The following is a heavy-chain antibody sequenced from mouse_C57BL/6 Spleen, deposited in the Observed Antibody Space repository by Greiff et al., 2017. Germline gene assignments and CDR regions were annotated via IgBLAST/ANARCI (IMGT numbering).Heavy chain of an antibody. J-gene: IGHJ1*03. CDR1: GYTFTDYY. V-gene: IGHV1-76*01. CDR2: IYPGSGNT. Sequence: VQLQQSGAELVRPGASVKLSCKASGYTFTDYYINWVKQRPGQGLEWIARIYPGSGNTYYNEKFKGKATLTAEKSSSTAYMQLSSLTSEDSAVYFCARRSYYYGSSYWYFDVWGTETTVTVSS. CDR3: ARRSYYYGSSYWYFDV. D-gene: IGHD1-1*01.